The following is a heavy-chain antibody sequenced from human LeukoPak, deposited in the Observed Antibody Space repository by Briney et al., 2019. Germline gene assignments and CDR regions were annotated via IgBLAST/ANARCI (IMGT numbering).Heavy chain of an antibody. J-gene: IGHJ6*04. CDR1: GYMFTSLG. CDR3: ARDRRGRAVAKPYYYNGMDV. Sequence: ASVKVSCKASGYMFTSLGISWVRRAPGQGLEWMGWISAYNGDTKYAQKFQGRVTMTTDTSTRTAYMEVRSLRSDDTAVYYCARDRRGRAVAKPYYYNGMDVWGEGTTVTVSS. V-gene: IGHV1-18*01. D-gene: IGHD6-19*01. CDR2: ISAYNGDT.